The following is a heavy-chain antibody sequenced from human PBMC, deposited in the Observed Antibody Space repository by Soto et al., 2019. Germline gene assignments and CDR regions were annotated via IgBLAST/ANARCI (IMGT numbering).Heavy chain of an antibody. D-gene: IGHD3-16*01. CDR2: IKSKGSGATI. Sequence: EEQLVESGGGLVEPGGSLRLSCAGSGFKFSDAWMNWIRQAPGKGLEWVGRIKSKGSGATIDYAGPVKGRFIISRDDSKSTVFLQMNSLKTDDTAVYFCTHDLTFYYDNAVWGQGTMVTVSS. V-gene: IGHV3-15*07. J-gene: IGHJ3*01. CDR1: GFKFSDAW. CDR3: THDLTFYYDNAV.